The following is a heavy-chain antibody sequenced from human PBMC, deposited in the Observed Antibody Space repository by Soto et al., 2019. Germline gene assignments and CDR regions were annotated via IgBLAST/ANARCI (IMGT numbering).Heavy chain of an antibody. J-gene: IGHJ4*02. CDR1: GGSISSYY. V-gene: IGHV4-59*01. CDR2: IYYSGST. D-gene: IGHD3-22*01. Sequence: KASETLSLTCTVSGGSISSYYWSWIRQPPGKGLEWIGYIYYSGSTNYNPSLKSRVTISVDTSKNQFSLKLSSVTAADTAVYYCARVVVITREFDYWGQGTLVTVSS. CDR3: ARVVVITREFDY.